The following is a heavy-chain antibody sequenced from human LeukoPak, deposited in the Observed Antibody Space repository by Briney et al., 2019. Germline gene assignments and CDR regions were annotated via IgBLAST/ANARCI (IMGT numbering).Heavy chain of an antibody. D-gene: IGHD4-17*01. CDR3: ARHQSGGDYALDY. J-gene: IGHJ4*02. CDR1: GGSISSYY. CDR2: VYYSGST. Sequence: PSETLSLTCTVSGGSISSYYWGWIRQPPGKGLEWIGYVYYSGSTNYSPSLKSRVTISADTSKNQFSLKLSSVTAADTAVYYCARHQSGGDYALDYWGQGTLVTVSP. V-gene: IGHV4-59*08.